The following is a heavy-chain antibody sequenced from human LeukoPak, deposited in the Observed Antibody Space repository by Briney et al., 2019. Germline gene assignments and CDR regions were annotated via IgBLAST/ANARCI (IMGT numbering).Heavy chain of an antibody. V-gene: IGHV1-18*01. J-gene: IGHJ4*02. CDR1: GYTFTRFG. D-gene: IGHD3-22*01. CDR2: ISTYNGNT. Sequence: GASVKVSCKASGYTFTRFGISWVRQAPGQGLEWMGWISTYNGNTNYAQRLQGRVTMTTDTSTSTAYMELRGLRSDDTAVYYCARGSPTYYYDSTGYAYWGQGTLITVSS. CDR3: ARGSPTYYYDSTGYAY.